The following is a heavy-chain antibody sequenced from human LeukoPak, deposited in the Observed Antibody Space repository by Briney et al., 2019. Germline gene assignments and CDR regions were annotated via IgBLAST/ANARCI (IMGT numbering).Heavy chain of an antibody. CDR1: DASSSTYY. CDR2: ISSSGNT. V-gene: IGHV4-4*07. Sequence: SETLSLTCTVSDASSSTYYWSWIRQPAGKGLEWIGHISSSGNTNYNPSLKSRVTMSVDTSKNHFSLKLTSVTAADTAVYYCAREVYYYSSGSYYNFDYWGQGTLVTVSS. J-gene: IGHJ4*02. CDR3: AREVYYYSSGSYYNFDY. D-gene: IGHD3-10*01.